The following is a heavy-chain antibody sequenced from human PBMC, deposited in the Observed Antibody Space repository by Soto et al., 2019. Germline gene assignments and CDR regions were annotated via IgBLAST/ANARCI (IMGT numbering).Heavy chain of an antibody. CDR3: ARHRIEVVWRGFDF. D-gene: IGHD3-10*01. CDR2: IHHSGST. J-gene: IGHJ4*02. V-gene: IGHV4-34*01. CDR1: GGSFDGYY. Sequence: SETLSLTCALYGGSFDGYYWSWIRQSPGKGLEWIGEIHHSGSTFYNPSLKGRVVISFDTSKKQSSLQVTSVTAADTAVYFCARHRIEVVWRGFDFWGQGSPVTVSS.